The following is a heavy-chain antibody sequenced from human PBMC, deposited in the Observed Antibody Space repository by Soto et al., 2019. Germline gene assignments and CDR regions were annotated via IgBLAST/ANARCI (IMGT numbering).Heavy chain of an antibody. D-gene: IGHD6-13*01. J-gene: IGHJ3*02. CDR2: IYYSGST. Sequence: QVQLQESGPGLVKPSETLSLTCTVSGGSISSYYWSWIRQPPGKGLEWIGYIYYSGSTNYNPSLKSRVKISVDTSMNQSSLKLSSVTAADTAVYYCARRYSSAFDIWGQGTIVTVSS. V-gene: IGHV4-59*08. CDR1: GGSISSYY. CDR3: ARRYSSAFDI.